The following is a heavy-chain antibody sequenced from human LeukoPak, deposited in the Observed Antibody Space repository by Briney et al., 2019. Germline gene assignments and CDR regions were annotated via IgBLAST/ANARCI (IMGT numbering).Heavy chain of an antibody. CDR2: IWYDGSNK. CDR3: ATNSEDY. V-gene: IGHV3-33*01. CDR1: GFIFSNYG. D-gene: IGHD4-23*01. J-gene: IGHJ4*02. Sequence: GGSLRLSCAASGFIFSNYGMHWVRQAPGKGLEWVAVIWYDGSNKYYADSVKGRFTISRDNSKNTVYLQMNSLRAEDTAVYYCATNSEDYWGQGTLVTVSS.